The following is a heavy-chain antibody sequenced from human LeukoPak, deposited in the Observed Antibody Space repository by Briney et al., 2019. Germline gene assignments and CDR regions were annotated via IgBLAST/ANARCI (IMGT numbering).Heavy chain of an antibody. J-gene: IGHJ4*02. CDR1: GFTFSNHN. D-gene: IGHD2-15*01. V-gene: IGHV3-48*01. Sequence: AGGSLRLSCAASGFTFSNHNMDWVRQAPGKGLEWISYISGRGEAIFYADSVQGRFTISRDNAKNSIYLQMNGLTAEDAAVYYCAKAAVTTCSGAYYYPFDYWGQGTLVTVSS. CDR2: ISGRGEAI. CDR3: AKAAVTTCSGAYYYPFDY.